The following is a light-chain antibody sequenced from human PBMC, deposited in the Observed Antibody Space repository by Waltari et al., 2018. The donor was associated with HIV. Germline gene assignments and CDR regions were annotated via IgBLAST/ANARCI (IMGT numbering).Light chain of an antibody. J-gene: IGLJ2*01. CDR1: SSNIGSHT. Sequence: QSVLTQPPSASGTPGQMVTISCSGSSSNIGSHTVNWYQQLPGTAPKLLIYSNNQRPSVVPDRFSGSKSGTSASLAISGLQSEDEADYYCAAWDDSLNGVVFGGGTKLTVL. CDR3: AAWDDSLNGVV. CDR2: SNN. V-gene: IGLV1-44*01.